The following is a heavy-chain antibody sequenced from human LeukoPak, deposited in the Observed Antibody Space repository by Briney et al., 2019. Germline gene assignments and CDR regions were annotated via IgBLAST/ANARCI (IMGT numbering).Heavy chain of an antibody. CDR3: ARVGYAGNILERAHYYYFQDV. CDR2: INPSSGAT. V-gene: IGHV1-2*07. D-gene: IGHD1-1*01. J-gene: IGHJ6*03. CDR1: GGTFSSYG. Sequence: ASVKVSCKASGGTFSSYGITWVRQAPGQGLEWMGWINPSSGATNSAHDFQGRVTMTRDTSISTAYMELTRLRSDDSAVYYCARVGYAGNILERAHYYYFQDVWGKGTSVTVSS.